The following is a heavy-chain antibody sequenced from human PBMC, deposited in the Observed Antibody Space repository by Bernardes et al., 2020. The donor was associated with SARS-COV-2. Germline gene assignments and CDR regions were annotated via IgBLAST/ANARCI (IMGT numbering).Heavy chain of an antibody. J-gene: IGHJ4*02. CDR1: GYTFINYW. D-gene: IGHD6-13*01. Sequence: GDSLKISCKGSGYTFINYWIGWVRQKPGRGLEWMGIIYPGDSDVRYSPSFQGHVTITADKSITTAYLQWSSLRASDTAMYYCATLPPYRDTPPGTRFDNWGQGTLVTVSS. CDR3: ATLPPYRDTPPGTRFDN. CDR2: IYPGDSDV. V-gene: IGHV5-51*01.